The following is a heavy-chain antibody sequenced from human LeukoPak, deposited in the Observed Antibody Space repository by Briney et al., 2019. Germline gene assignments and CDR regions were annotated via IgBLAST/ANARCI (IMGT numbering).Heavy chain of an antibody. D-gene: IGHD5-18*01. CDR2: ISGSGGST. Sequence: GGSLRLSCAASGFTFSSYAMSWVRQAPGKGLEWVLAISGSGGSTYYADSVKGRFTISRDNSKNTLYLQMNSLRAEDTAVYYCAKNSRGYSYGYLDYWGQGTLVTVSS. J-gene: IGHJ4*02. CDR1: GFTFSSYA. V-gene: IGHV3-23*01. CDR3: AKNSRGYSYGYLDY.